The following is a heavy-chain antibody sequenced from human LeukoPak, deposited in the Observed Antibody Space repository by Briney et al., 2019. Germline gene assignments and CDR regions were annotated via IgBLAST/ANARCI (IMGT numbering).Heavy chain of an antibody. D-gene: IGHD1-26*01. Sequence: PSETLSLTCAVYGGSFSGYFWSYIRQPPGKGLEWLGEISHSGSTNYSPSLKSRVTISVDTSKNQFSLKLSSVTAADTAVYYCARALHGGSYFLDYWGQGTLVTVSS. CDR3: ARALHGGSYFLDY. CDR2: ISHSGST. J-gene: IGHJ4*02. CDR1: GGSFSGYF. V-gene: IGHV4-34*01.